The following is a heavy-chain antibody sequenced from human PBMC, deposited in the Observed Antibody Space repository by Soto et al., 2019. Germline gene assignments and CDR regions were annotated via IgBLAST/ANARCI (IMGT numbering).Heavy chain of an antibody. CDR2: ISTSGSNR. V-gene: IGHV3-11*06. CDR1: GFNFSDFY. J-gene: IGHJ4*02. D-gene: IGHD6-6*01. Sequence: QVHLVESGGGLVKPEGSLRLSCAAAGFNFSDFYMSWMRQAPGKGLEWVSCISTSGSNRNYGDSVKCRFTTSRATAKNALYVQLDSLRVDATAIYYCARPRSTVHPLPLAHWGRGTLVTVSS. CDR3: ARPRSTVHPLPLAH.